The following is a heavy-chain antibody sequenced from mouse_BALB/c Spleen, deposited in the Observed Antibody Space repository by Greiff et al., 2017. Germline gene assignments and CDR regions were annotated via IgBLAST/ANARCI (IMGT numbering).Heavy chain of an antibody. D-gene: IGHD2-14*01. Sequence: EVMLVESGGGLVKPGGSLKLSCAASGFTFSDYYMYWVRQTPEKRLEWVATISDGGSYTYYPDSVKGRFTISRDNAKNNLYLQMSSLKSEDTAMYYCARGGVHYFDYWGQGTTLTVSS. CDR1: GFTFSDYY. J-gene: IGHJ2*01. CDR3: ARGGVHYFDY. V-gene: IGHV5-4*02. CDR2: ISDGGSYT.